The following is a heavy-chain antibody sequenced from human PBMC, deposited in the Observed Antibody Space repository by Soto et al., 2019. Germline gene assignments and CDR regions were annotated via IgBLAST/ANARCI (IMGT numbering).Heavy chain of an antibody. CDR2: MNPNSGNT. J-gene: IGHJ3*02. CDR1: GYTFTSYD. D-gene: IGHD3-10*01. Sequence: ASVNVSCKASGYTFTSYDINWVRQATGQGLEWMGWMNPNSGNTGYAQKFQGRVTMTRNTSISTAYMELSSLRSEDTAVYYCASQWFGELLNAFDIWGQGTMVTVSS. CDR3: ASQWFGELLNAFDI. V-gene: IGHV1-8*02.